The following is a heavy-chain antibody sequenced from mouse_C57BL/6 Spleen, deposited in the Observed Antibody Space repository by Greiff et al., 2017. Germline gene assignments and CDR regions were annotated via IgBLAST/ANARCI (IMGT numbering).Heavy chain of an antibody. V-gene: IGHV5-12*01. CDR3: APIYDGYYGFAY. CDR2: ISNGGGST. CDR1: GLTFSDYY. D-gene: IGHD2-3*01. J-gene: IGHJ3*01. Sequence: EVQVVESGGGLVQPGGSLKLSCAASGLTFSDYYMYWVRQTPEKRLEWVAYISNGGGSTYYPDTVKGRFTISRDNAKNTLYLQMSRLKSEDTAMYYCAPIYDGYYGFAYWGQGTLVTVSA.